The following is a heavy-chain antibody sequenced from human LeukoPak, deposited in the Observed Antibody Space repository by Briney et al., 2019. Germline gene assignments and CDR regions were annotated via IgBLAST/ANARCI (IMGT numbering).Heavy chain of an antibody. D-gene: IGHD6-19*01. CDR3: AKRWSSGWPGPDAFDI. V-gene: IGHV3-23*01. CDR1: GFTFSTYA. CDR2: ISGSAGST. Sequence: GGSLRLSCAASGFTFSTYAMSWVRQAPGKGLEWVSAISGSAGSTYYADSVKGRFTISRDNSKNTLYLQMNSLRAEDTAIYYCAKRWSSGWPGPDAFDIWGQGTMVTVSS. J-gene: IGHJ3*02.